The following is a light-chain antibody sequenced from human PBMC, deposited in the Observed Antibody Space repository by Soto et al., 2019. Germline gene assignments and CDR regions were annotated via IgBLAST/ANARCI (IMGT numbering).Light chain of an antibody. V-gene: IGKV3-15*01. Sequence: DIIMTQSPATLSVSPGERATLSCRASQSVASNLAWYQQKVGQAPRLLIYGASTRATGIPATFSGSGSGTEFTLSVTSLRSEDFAVYYCKQYNDWPRTFGQGTKVEIK. CDR1: QSVASN. CDR3: KQYNDWPRT. J-gene: IGKJ1*01. CDR2: GAS.